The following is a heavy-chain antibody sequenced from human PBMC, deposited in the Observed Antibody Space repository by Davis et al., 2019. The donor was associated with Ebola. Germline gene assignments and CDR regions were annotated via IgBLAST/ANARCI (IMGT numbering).Heavy chain of an antibody. V-gene: IGHV4-34*01. Sequence: GSLRLSCAVYGGSFSDYYWTWVRQPPGRGLEWIGEINHSGSTNYSPSLKSRVTISVDTSKNQFSLKISSVTAADTAVYYCARVVQRVVRLDSWGQGTLVTVS. CDR2: INHSGST. CDR3: ARVVQRVVRLDS. CDR1: GGSFSDYY. D-gene: IGHD6-25*01. J-gene: IGHJ5*01.